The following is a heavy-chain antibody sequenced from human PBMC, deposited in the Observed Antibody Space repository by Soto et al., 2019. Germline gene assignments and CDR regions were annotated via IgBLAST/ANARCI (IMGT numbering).Heavy chain of an antibody. J-gene: IGHJ6*02. D-gene: IGHD2-2*01. CDR2: TSGSGDST. Sequence: GGSLRLSCAASGFTFSNYAMTWVRQAPGKGLEWVSSTSGSGDSTYYADSVQARFTVSRDNSKNTLYLQMNSLRAEDTAVYYCARTQRGYCSSTSCLDYGMDVWGQGTTVTVSS. CDR1: GFTFSNYA. V-gene: IGHV3-23*01. CDR3: ARTQRGYCSSTSCLDYGMDV.